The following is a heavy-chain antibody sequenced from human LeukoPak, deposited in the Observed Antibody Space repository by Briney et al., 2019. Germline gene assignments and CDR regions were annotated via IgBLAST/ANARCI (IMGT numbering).Heavy chain of an antibody. CDR2: IGSSSSYI. J-gene: IGHJ4*02. Sequence: KSGGSLRLSCAASGFTFSTYSMNWVRQAPGKGLEWVSYIGSSSSYIDYAGSVRGRFTVSRDNAKNSPYLQMNSLRDEDTAVYYCAKVSGHPDYYDSSGYVGYWGQGTLVTVSS. V-gene: IGHV3-21*04. CDR1: GFTFSTYS. D-gene: IGHD3-22*01. CDR3: AKVSGHPDYYDSSGYVGY.